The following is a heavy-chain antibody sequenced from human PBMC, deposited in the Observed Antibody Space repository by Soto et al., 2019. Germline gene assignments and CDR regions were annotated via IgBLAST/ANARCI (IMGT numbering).Heavy chain of an antibody. D-gene: IGHD2-15*01. V-gene: IGHV3-72*01. Sequence: EVQLVEAGGGLVQPGGSLRLSCAASGFTFSDHYMDWVRQAPGKGLEWVGRIRNKANSYTTEYAASVKGRSTISRDDSTNSLYLQMNSLKTEDTAVYYCTTDLEPGTPRGLDVCGQGITVTLSS. CDR2: IRNKANSYTT. CDR3: TTDLEPGTPRGLDV. CDR1: GFTFSDHY. J-gene: IGHJ6*02.